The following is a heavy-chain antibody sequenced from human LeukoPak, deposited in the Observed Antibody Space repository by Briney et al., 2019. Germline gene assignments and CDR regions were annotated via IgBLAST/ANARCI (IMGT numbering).Heavy chain of an antibody. D-gene: IGHD2-2*01. CDR2: ISGSGGST. J-gene: IGHJ4*02. CDR1: GFTFSSYA. CDR3: AKFDTWVVPAANLDY. Sequence: PGGSLRLSCAASGFTFSSYAMSWVRQAPGRGREWVSAISGSGGSTYYADSVKGRFTISRDNSKNTLYLQMNSLRAEDTAVYYCAKFDTWVVPAANLDYWGQGTLVTVSS. V-gene: IGHV3-23*01.